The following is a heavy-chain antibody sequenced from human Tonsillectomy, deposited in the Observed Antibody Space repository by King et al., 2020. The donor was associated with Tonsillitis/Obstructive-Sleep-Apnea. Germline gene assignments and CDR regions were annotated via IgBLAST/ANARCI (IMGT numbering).Heavy chain of an antibody. CDR1: GFTFGDYA. V-gene: IGHV3-49*05. J-gene: IGHJ4*02. CDR2: SRSRAYGGTT. D-gene: IGHD6-6*01. CDR3: TRDWAARYFDY. Sequence: VQLVESGGGLVKPGRSLRLSCTASGFTFGDYAMSWFRQAPGRGLEWVGFSRSRAYGGTTEYAAAVKGRFTISRDDSKSIAYLQMNSLKTEDTAVYYCTRDWAARYFDYWGQGTLVTVSS.